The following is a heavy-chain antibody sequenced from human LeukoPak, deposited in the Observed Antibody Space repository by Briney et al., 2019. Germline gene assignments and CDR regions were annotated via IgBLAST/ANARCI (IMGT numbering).Heavy chain of an antibody. CDR3: ARNYYDISEFDP. Sequence: SVKVSCKASGGTFSSYAISWVRQAPGQGLEWMGGIIPIFGTANYAQKFQGRVTITADKSTSTAYMELSSLRSEDTAVYYCARNYYDISEFDPWGQGTLVTVSS. V-gene: IGHV1-69*06. J-gene: IGHJ5*02. CDR2: IIPIFGTA. CDR1: GGTFSSYA. D-gene: IGHD3-22*01.